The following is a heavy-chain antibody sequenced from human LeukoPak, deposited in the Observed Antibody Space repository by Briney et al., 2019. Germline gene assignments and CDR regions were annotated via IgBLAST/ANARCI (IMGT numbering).Heavy chain of an antibody. J-gene: IGHJ4*02. CDR1: GFTFSTYA. Sequence: GGSLRLSCAASGFTFSTYAMSWVRQAPGKGLEWVSAISGSGVSTYSAESVKGRFTISRDNSKNTLYLQMNSLSAEDTAIYFCAKEAPRLKLGYCSGGSCYPDYWGQGTQVTVS. V-gene: IGHV3-23*01. D-gene: IGHD2-15*01. CDR2: ISGSGVST. CDR3: AKEAPRLKLGYCSGGSCYPDY.